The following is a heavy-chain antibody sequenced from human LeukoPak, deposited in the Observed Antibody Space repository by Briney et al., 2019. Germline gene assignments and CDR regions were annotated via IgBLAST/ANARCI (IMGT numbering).Heavy chain of an antibody. CDR2: IYYSGST. V-gene: IGHV4-59*01. D-gene: IGHD5-18*01. CDR1: GGSISSYY. CDR3: ARARVDTAMVTFDY. Sequence: SETLSHTCTVSGGSISSYYWSWIRQPPGKGLEWIGYIYYSGSTNYNPSLKSRVTISVDTSKNQFSLKLSSVTAADTAVYYCARARVDTAMVTFDYWGQGTLVTVSS. J-gene: IGHJ4*02.